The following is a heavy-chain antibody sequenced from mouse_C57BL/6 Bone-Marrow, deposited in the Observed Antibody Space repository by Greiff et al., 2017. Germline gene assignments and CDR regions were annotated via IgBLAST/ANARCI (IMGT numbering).Heavy chain of an antibody. D-gene: IGHD1-1*01. V-gene: IGHV2-9-1*01. CDR2: IWTGGGT. J-gene: IGHJ1*03. Sequence: VKLMESGPGLVAPSQSLSITCTVSGFSLTSYAISWVRQPPGKGLEWLGVIWTGGGTNYNSALKSRLSIRKDNSKCQVSLKMNSLQTDDAAGDYCARRDNNYSYVDVWGTGTTVTVSS. CDR1: GFSLTSYA. CDR3: ARRDNNYSYVDV.